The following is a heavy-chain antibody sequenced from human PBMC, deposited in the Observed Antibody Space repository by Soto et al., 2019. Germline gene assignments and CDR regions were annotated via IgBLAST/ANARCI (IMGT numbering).Heavy chain of an antibody. V-gene: IGHV3-48*03. CDR3: VRFGGAAAGPGDY. J-gene: IGHJ4*01. D-gene: IGHD6-13*01. Sequence: EVQLVESGGGLVQPGGSLRLSCVASDFTFSGYEMNWVRQAPGKGLEWVSYISSSGTTIYYTDSVKGRFTISRDNAKKSLYLQMNSLRAEDTAVYYCVRFGGAAAGPGDYWGHGTPVTVSS. CDR1: DFTFSGYE. CDR2: ISSSGTTI.